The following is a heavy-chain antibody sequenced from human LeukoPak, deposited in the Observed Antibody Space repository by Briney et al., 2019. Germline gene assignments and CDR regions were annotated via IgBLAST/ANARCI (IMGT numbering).Heavy chain of an antibody. CDR1: GFTFSSYA. J-gene: IGHJ4*02. V-gene: IGHV3-30-3*01. CDR2: ISYDGSNK. CDR3: ARGPTKVGTYGGLPYYFDY. Sequence: PGGSLRLSCAASGFTFSSYAMHWVRQAPGKGLEWVAVISYDGSNKYYADSVKGRFTISRDNSKNTLYLQMNSLRAEDTAVYYCARGPTKVGTYGGLPYYFDYWGQGTLVTVSS. D-gene: IGHD4-23*01.